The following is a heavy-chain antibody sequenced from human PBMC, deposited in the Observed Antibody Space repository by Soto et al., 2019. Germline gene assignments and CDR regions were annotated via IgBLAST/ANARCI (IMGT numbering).Heavy chain of an antibody. D-gene: IGHD6-13*01. J-gene: IGHJ6*02. V-gene: IGHV4-59*01. CDR2: IYYSGST. CDR1: GETICSYD. CDR3: ARARVNSSSWSYYYYYYGMDV. Sequence: PSETMSLTCTVSGETICSYDGSWIRTTPGKGLEWIGYIYYSGSTNYNPSLESRVTISVDTSKNQFSLKLSSVTAADTAVYYCARARVNSSSWSYYYYYYGMDVWGQGTTVTVSS.